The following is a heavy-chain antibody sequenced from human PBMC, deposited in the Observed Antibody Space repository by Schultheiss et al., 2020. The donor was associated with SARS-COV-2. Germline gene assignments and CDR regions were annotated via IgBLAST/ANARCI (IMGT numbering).Heavy chain of an antibody. Sequence: GGSLRLSCAASGFTVSSNYMSWVRQAPGKGLEWVSVIYSGGSTYYADSVKGRFTISRDNAERTLYLQMNSLRGDDTAVYYCATDLSGKEDHWGQGTLVTVSS. V-gene: IGHV3-66*01. J-gene: IGHJ4*02. CDR2: IYSGGST. CDR1: GFTVSSNY. CDR3: ATDLSGKEDH. D-gene: IGHD3-10*01.